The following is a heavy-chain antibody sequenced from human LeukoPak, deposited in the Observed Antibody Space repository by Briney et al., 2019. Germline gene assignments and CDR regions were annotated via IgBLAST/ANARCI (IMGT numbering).Heavy chain of an antibody. Sequence: GGSLRLSCAASGFTFNSYSMNWVRQAPGKGLEWDSSISSSSSYIYYADSVKGRFTISRDNAKNSLYLQMNSLRAEDTAVYYCARSNAAAGTYFDYWGQGTLVTVSS. CDR1: GFTFNSYS. CDR3: ARSNAAAGTYFDY. CDR2: ISSSSSYI. J-gene: IGHJ4*02. D-gene: IGHD6-13*01. V-gene: IGHV3-21*01.